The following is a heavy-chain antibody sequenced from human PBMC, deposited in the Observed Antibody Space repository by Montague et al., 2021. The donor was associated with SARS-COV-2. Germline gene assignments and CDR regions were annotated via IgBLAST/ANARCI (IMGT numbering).Heavy chain of an antibody. Sequence: CAISGDSVSSNRAAWNWIRQSPSRGLEWLGRTYYRSKWYNDYAVSVKSRITINPDTSRNQFSLQLNSVTPEDTAVYYCARDVRGLRLEWNYYYCYMDVWGKGTTVTVSS. CDR1: GDSVSSNRAA. CDR2: TYYRSKWYN. V-gene: IGHV6-1*01. J-gene: IGHJ6*03. CDR3: ARDVRGLRLEWNYYYCYMDV. D-gene: IGHD1-1*01.